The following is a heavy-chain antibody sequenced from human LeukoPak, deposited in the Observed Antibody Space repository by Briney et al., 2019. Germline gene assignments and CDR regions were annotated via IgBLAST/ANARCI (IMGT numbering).Heavy chain of an antibody. CDR2: ISGSGGST. J-gene: IGHJ4*02. D-gene: IGHD2-15*01. V-gene: IGHV3-23*01. CDR3: AKDRSSGGGCYLDY. Sequence: GGSLRLSCAASGFTFSSYAMSWVRQAPGKGLEWVSAISGSGGSTYYADSVKGRFSISRDNSKNTLYLQMNSLRAEDTAVYYCAKDRSSGGGCYLDYWGQGTLVTVSS. CDR1: GFTFSSYA.